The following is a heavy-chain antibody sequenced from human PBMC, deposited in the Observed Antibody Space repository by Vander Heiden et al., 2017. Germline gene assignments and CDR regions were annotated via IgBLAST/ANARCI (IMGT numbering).Heavy chain of an antibody. CDR3: AKDFFRAHNGDDGPFDP. D-gene: IGHD4-17*01. V-gene: IGHV3-9*01. J-gene: IGHJ5*02. CDR1: GLIFDVYA. CDR2: ISWRSRSK. Sequence: RLSCVASGLIFDVYAMHWVRKAPGKGREWVSNISWRSRSKGYADSVKGRFTISRDNTKNSLYLQMNSLRPEDTAMYFGAKDFFRAHNGDDGPFDPWGQGTLVTVSS.